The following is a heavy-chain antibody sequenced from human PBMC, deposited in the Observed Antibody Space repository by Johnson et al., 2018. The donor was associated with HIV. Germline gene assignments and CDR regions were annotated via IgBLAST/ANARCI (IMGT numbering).Heavy chain of an antibody. D-gene: IGHD6-25*01. V-gene: IGHV3-30*04. Sequence: VQLVESGGGLVQPGGSLRLSCAASGFTFSSYAMHWVRQAPGKGLEWVAVISYDGSNKYYADSVKGRFTISRDNSKNTVYLEMNSLRAEDTAVYYCAKGGIDAFDIWGQGTMVTVSS. J-gene: IGHJ3*02. CDR3: AKGGIDAFDI. CDR2: ISYDGSNK. CDR1: GFTFSSYA.